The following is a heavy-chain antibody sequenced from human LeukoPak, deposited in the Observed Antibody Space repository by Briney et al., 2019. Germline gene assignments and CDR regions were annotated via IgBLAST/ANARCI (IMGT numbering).Heavy chain of an antibody. J-gene: IGHJ4*02. D-gene: IGHD2-21*01. CDR3: VRDLYSRSPYFDV. CDR2: ISYDGRDK. V-gene: IGHV3-30*03. Sequence: GGSLRLSCAASGFTFASYAMYWVRQAPGRGLEWVASISYDGRDKYYVDSVKGRFFISKDSSMSTLYLDMNSLRPEDTALYYCVRDLYSRSPYFDVWGQGTLVTVSS. CDR1: GFTFASYA.